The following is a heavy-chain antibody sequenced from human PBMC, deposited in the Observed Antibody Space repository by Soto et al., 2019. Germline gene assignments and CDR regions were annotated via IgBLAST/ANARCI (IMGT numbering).Heavy chain of an antibody. Sequence: QVQLVQSGAEVKKPGSSVKVSCKASGGTFSSYTISWGRQAPGQGLEWMGRIIPILGIANYAQKFQGRVTXXADKSTSTAYMELSSLRSEDTAVYYCASRYDSSDYWGQGTLVTVSS. V-gene: IGHV1-69*02. D-gene: IGHD3-22*01. J-gene: IGHJ4*02. CDR2: IIPILGIA. CDR1: GGTFSSYT. CDR3: ASRYDSSDY.